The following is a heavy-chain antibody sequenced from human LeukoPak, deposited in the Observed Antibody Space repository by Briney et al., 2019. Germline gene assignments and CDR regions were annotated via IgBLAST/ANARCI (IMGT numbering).Heavy chain of an antibody. V-gene: IGHV5-51*01. Sequence: KRGESLMISCKTSGYNFPKYWIGWVRQVPGKGLEWMGIIYPTDSDTRYSPSFQGQVSISADKSITTAYLQWSSLKASDTAIYYCARGDRSSWYYFAYWGHPRPVTVSS. J-gene: IGHJ4*01. D-gene: IGHD6-13*01. CDR2: IYPTDSDT. CDR3: ARGDRSSWYYFAY. CDR1: GYNFPKYW.